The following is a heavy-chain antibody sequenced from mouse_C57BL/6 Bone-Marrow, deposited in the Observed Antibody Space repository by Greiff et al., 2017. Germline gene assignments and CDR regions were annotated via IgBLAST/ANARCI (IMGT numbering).Heavy chain of an antibody. D-gene: IGHD2-12*01. CDR1: GFNIKDDY. CDR3: TTGYDGPWFAY. J-gene: IGHJ3*01. Sequence: EVQLQQSGAELVRPGASVKLSCTASGFNIKDDYLHWVKQRPEQGLEWIGWIDPENGDTEYASKFQGKATITADTSSNTAYLQLSSLTSEDTAVXYCTTGYDGPWFAYWGQGTLVTVSA. V-gene: IGHV14-4*01. CDR2: IDPENGDT.